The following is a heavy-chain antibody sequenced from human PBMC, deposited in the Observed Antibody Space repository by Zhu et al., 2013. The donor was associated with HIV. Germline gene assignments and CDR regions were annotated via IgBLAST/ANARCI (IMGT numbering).Heavy chain of an antibody. D-gene: IGHD3-16*01. CDR2: INPSGGST. CDR1: GYTFTSYY. J-gene: IGHJ4*02. Sequence: VQLVQSGAEVKKPGASVKVSCKASGYTFTSYYMHWVRQAPGQGLEWMGIINPSGGSTSYAQKFQGRVTISVDTSKNQFSLKLSSVTAADTAVYYCARDMGGVNGGGFDYWGQGTLVTVSS. V-gene: IGHV1-46*01. CDR3: ARDMGGVNGGGFDY.